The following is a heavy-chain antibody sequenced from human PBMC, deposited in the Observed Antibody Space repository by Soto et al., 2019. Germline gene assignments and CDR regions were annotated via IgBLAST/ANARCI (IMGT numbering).Heavy chain of an antibody. CDR3: ADDGPPGSK. CDR2: ISAYNGNT. Sequence: QVQLVQSGAEVKKPGASVKVSCKASGYTFTSYGISWVRQAPGQGLEWMGWISAYNGNTNYAQKLQGRVTMTTDTSRSPAYMETGSFSSAGTAGYYCADDGPPGSKWGQGTLVTASS. V-gene: IGHV1-18*01. CDR1: GYTFTSYG. J-gene: IGHJ4*02. D-gene: IGHD1-1*01.